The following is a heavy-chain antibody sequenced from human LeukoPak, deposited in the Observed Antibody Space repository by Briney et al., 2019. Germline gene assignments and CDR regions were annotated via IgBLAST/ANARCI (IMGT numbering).Heavy chain of an antibody. V-gene: IGHV4-39*02. Sequence: SETLSLTCTVSGGSIRSSYYYWGWIRQPPGKGLEWIGSIYDSGSTYYNPSLKSRVTISVDTSKNQFSLKLNSVTAADTAVYYCARDGPPRNWYFDLWGRGTLVTVSS. CDR1: GGSIRSSYYY. CDR2: IYDSGST. J-gene: IGHJ2*01. CDR3: ARDGPPRNWYFDL.